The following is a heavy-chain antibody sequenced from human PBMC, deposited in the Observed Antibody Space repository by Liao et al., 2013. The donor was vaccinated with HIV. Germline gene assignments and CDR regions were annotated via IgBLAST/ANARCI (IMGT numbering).Heavy chain of an antibody. CDR1: GGSFSYYY. CDR2: IYYSGST. D-gene: IGHD4-23*01. CDR3: ANSGNYGGNLVY. J-gene: IGHJ4*01. Sequence: QVQLQQWGAGLLKPSETLSLTCAVYGGSFSYYYWSWIRQPPGKGLEWIGSIYYSGSTYYNPSLKSRVTISVDTSKNQFSLKLSSVTAADTAVYYCANSGNYGGNLVYWGPESRSPSP. V-gene: IGHV4-34*01.